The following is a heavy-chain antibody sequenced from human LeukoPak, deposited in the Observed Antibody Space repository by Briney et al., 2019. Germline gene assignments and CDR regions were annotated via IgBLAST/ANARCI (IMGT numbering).Heavy chain of an antibody. J-gene: IGHJ4*02. CDR1: GYSFTSGHY. V-gene: IGHV4-38-2*01. CDR2: IYHTGSA. D-gene: IGHD2-2*01. CDR3: ARYCTSTTCILRGFDY. Sequence: SETLSLTCSVSGYSFTSGHYWGWIRQPPGKGLEWIANIYHTGSAHYNPSLKSRVTITVDTSTNQFSLKLSSVTAADTAVYYCARYCTSTTCILRGFDYWGQGTLVTVSS.